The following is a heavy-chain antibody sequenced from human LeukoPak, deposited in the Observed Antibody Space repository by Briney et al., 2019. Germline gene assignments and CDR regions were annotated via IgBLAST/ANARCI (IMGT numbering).Heavy chain of an antibody. J-gene: IGHJ4*02. Sequence: PGGSLRLSCAASGFTFDDYAMHWVRQAPGKGLEWVSSISSSSSYIYYADSVKGRFTISRDNAKNSLYLQMNSLRAGDTAVYYCARARRARYFDWSLDYWGQGTLVTVSS. V-gene: IGHV3-21*01. CDR3: ARARRARYFDWSLDY. D-gene: IGHD3-9*01. CDR2: ISSSSSYI. CDR1: GFTFDDYA.